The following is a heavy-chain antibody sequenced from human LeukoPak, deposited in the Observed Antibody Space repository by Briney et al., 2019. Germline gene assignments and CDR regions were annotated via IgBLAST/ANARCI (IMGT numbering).Heavy chain of an antibody. V-gene: IGHV3-7*01. CDR1: GFTFNSYW. J-gene: IGHJ6*02. CDR3: ATDFPYAYYYDMDV. CDR2: IKRDGSEK. D-gene: IGHD2-21*02. Sequence: GGSLRLSCAASGFTFNSYWMNWVRQAPGKGLEWVANIKRDGSEKYYVDSVKGRFTISRDNAKNSLYLQMNSLRAEDTAVYYCATDFPYAYYYDMDVWGQGTTVTVSS.